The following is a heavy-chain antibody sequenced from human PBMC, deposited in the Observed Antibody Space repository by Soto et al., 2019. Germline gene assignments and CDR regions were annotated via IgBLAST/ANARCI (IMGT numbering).Heavy chain of an antibody. Sequence: EVQLVESGGGFVQPGGSLRLSCAASGFTFSSNGMHWVRQAPGKGLVWVSNINSDGRSTSYADSVKGRFTMSRDNAKNTLFLHMNSLRAEDTAVYYCVAPYFRGANCYAFDFWGQGTLVTVSS. J-gene: IGHJ4*02. V-gene: IGHV3-74*01. CDR1: GFTFSSNG. CDR3: VAPYFRGANCYAFDF. D-gene: IGHD2-15*01. CDR2: INSDGRST.